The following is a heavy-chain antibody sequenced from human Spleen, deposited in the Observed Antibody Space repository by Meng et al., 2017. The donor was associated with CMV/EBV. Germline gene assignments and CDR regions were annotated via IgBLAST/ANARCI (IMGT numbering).Heavy chain of an antibody. CDR1: GGSVSSGSYY. Sequence: SETLSLTCTVSGGSVSSGSYYWSWIRQPPGKGLEWIGYIYYSGSTNYNPFLKSRVAISVDTSKNQFSLKSSSVTAADTAVYYCASAYSSSWYGHWFDPWGQGTQVTVSS. CDR3: ASAYSSSWYGHWFDP. D-gene: IGHD6-13*01. CDR2: IYYSGST. J-gene: IGHJ5*02. V-gene: IGHV4-61*01.